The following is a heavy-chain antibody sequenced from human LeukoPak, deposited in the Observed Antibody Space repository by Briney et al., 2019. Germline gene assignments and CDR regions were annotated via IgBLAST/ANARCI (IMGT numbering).Heavy chain of an antibody. Sequence: QAGGSLRLSCVGSGFTFSRYSMSWVRQAPGKGLEWVANIKHDGSEKYYVDSVKGRFTISRDNAKNSLFLQMNSLRAEDTAVYYCARVPADYYDSSGYFVLDAFDIWGQGTMVTVSS. CDR1: GFTFSRYS. CDR3: ARVPADYYDSSGYFVLDAFDI. D-gene: IGHD3-22*01. J-gene: IGHJ3*02. CDR2: IKHDGSEK. V-gene: IGHV3-7*01.